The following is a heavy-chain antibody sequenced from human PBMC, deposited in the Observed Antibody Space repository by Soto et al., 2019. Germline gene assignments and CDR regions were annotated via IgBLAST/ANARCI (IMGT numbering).Heavy chain of an antibody. CDR2: IWYDGTNK. CDR1: GFTFSSYG. D-gene: IGHD1-26*01. CDR3: ARMEATAFDY. V-gene: IGHV3-33*01. J-gene: IGHJ4*02. Sequence: PVESRRRSCAASGFTFSSYGMHGVRQAKGKGMEWGEVIWYDGTNKYYEDSLTRRLTIPSDNSQNMLYLQLNRLSAADTAVYYCARMEATAFDYQGQGT.